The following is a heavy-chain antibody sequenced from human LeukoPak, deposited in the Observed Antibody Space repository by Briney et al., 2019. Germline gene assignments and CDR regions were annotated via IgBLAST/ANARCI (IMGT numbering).Heavy chain of an antibody. D-gene: IGHD2-15*01. CDR2: IYYSGST. J-gene: IGHJ4*02. V-gene: IGHV4-59*01. Sequence: SETLSLTCTVPGGSISTYYWSWIRQPRGKGLEWIGYIYYSGSTNYNPSLKSRVTISVDTSKNQFSLKLSSVTAADTAVYYCARGYCSGGSCYRGYFDYWGQGTLVTVSS. CDR3: ARGYCSGGSCYRGYFDY. CDR1: GGSISTYY.